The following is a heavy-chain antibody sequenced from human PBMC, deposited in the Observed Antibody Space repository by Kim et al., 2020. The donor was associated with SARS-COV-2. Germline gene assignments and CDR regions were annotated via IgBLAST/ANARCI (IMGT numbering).Heavy chain of an antibody. J-gene: IGHJ6*02. Sequence: KGRFTIARDNSKNTLYLQMNSLGAEDTAVYYCAGEYEPIAAAGRSYYGMDVWGQGTTVTVSS. D-gene: IGHD6-13*01. V-gene: IGHV3-30*07. CDR3: AGEYEPIAAAGRSYYGMDV.